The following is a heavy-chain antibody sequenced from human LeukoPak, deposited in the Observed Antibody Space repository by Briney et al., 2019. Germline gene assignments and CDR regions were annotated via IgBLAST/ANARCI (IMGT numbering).Heavy chain of an antibody. V-gene: IGHV3-30-3*01. J-gene: IGHJ4*02. D-gene: IGHD6-13*01. CDR2: ISYDGSNK. CDR3: ARDEVWVMAAGSVPYDY. CDR1: GFTFSSYA. Sequence: PGGSLRLSFAASGFTFSSYAMHWVRQAPGKGLEWVAVISYDGSNKYYADSVKGRFTISRDNSKNTLYLQMNSLRAEDTAVYYCARDEVWVMAAGSVPYDYWGQGTLVTVSS.